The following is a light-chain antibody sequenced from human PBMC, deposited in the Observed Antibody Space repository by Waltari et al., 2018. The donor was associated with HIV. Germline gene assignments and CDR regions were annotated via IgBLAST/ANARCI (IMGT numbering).Light chain of an antibody. V-gene: IGKV2-28*01. Sequence: DIVMTQSPLALAVTPGEPASISCRSSRSLLQSNGYNYLDWYVQKPGQPPQLLIYFASDRASGVSDRISGSGSGRDFTLRISRVEAEDVGVYYCMEALQVTFGQGTKVEIK. J-gene: IGKJ1*01. CDR1: RSLLQSNGYNY. CDR3: MEALQVT. CDR2: FAS.